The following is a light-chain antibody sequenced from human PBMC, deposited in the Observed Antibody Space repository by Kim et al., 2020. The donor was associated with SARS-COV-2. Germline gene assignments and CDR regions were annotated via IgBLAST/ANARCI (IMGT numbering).Light chain of an antibody. J-gene: IGLJ3*02. CDR1: NIGRKN. V-gene: IGLV3-9*01. CDR3: QVWDSSTAV. CDR2: RDS. Sequence: SVGLGQTARITCGGNNIGRKNVHWYQQKPGQAPVLVIYRDSNRPSGIPERFSGSNSGNTDTLTISRAQAGDEADYYCQVWDSSTAVFGGGTQLTVL.